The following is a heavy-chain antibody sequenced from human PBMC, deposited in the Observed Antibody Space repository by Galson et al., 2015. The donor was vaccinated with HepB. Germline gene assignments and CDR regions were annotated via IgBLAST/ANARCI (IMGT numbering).Heavy chain of an antibody. CDR2: INPSGGST. J-gene: IGHJ6*02. CDR3: ARNLHLVNYGDYVGYYYYGMDV. D-gene: IGHD4-17*01. Sequence: SVKVSCKASGYTFTSYYMRWVRQAPGQGLEWMGIINPSGGSTSYAQKFQGRVTMTRDTSTSTVYMELSSLRSEDTAVYYCARNLHLVNYGDYVGYYYYGMDVWGQGTTVTVSS. V-gene: IGHV1-46*01. CDR1: GYTFTSYY.